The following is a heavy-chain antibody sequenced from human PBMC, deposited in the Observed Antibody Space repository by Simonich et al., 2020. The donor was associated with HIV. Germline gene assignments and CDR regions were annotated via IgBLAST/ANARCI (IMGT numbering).Heavy chain of an antibody. CDR3: ARESWGFDY. Sequence: QVQLVESGGGVVQPGRSLRLSCAVSGFTFSNYAIHWVRQSPGKGLEWVAVISYNGSNKYYADSVKGRFTISRDNSKTPLYLQMNSLRAEDTAVYYCARESWGFDYWGQGTLVTVSS. CDR2: ISYNGSNK. CDR1: GFTFSNYA. J-gene: IGHJ4*02. V-gene: IGHV3-30*07. D-gene: IGHD3-16*01.